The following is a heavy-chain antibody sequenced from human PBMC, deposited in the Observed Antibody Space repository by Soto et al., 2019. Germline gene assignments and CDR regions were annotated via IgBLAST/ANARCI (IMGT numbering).Heavy chain of an antibody. CDR3: ARDWESSSGWYLGSYFDY. CDR1: FGVSNNY. J-gene: IGHJ4*02. D-gene: IGHD6-19*01. Sequence: FGVSNNYMSWVRQAPGKGLEWVANIKKDGSEKYYVDSVKGRFTISRDNAKNSLYLQMNSLRAEDTAVYYCARDWESSSGWYLGSYFDYWGQGTLVTVSS. CDR2: IKKDGSEK. V-gene: IGHV3-7*01.